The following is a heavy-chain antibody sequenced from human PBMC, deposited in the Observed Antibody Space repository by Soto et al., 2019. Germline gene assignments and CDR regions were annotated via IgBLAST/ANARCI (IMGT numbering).Heavy chain of an antibody. CDR2: IGESGTPT. D-gene: IGHD2-2*01. CDR1: GFTFSNYE. Sequence: GGSLRLSCAASGFTFSNYEMHWVRQAPGKGLEWVSLIGESGTPTYYADSVKGRFTISRDNSGNTLFLEMYSLRAEDTAVYYCARYIPGVRYYGIDVWGQGTTVTVSS. V-gene: IGHV3-23*01. CDR3: ARYIPGVRYYGIDV. J-gene: IGHJ6*02.